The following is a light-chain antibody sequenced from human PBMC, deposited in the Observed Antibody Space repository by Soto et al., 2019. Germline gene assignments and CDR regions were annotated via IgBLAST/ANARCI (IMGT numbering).Light chain of an antibody. Sequence: VQLTQSPFTLSASVGDRVTLTCRASQSISSWLAWYQQKPGKAPKLLIYDASSLESGVPSRFSGSGSGTEFTLTISSLQPDDFATYYCQQYNSYSTFGQGTKVDIK. CDR2: DAS. CDR3: QQYNSYST. V-gene: IGKV1-5*01. J-gene: IGKJ1*01. CDR1: QSISSW.